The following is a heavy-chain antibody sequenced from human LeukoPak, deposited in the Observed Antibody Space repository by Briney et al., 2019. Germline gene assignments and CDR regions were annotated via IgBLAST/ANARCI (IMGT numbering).Heavy chain of an antibody. CDR1: GFTFDDYG. CDR2: INWNGGST. D-gene: IGHD3-22*01. J-gene: IGHJ6*03. Sequence: GGSLRLSCAASGFTFDDYGMSWVRQAPGKGLEWVSGINWNGGSTGYADSVKGRFTISRDNAKNSLYLQMNSLRAEDTAVYYCARHGGSGYSYYYYYYMDVWGKGTTVTISS. CDR3: ARHGGSGYSYYYYYYMDV. V-gene: IGHV3-20*04.